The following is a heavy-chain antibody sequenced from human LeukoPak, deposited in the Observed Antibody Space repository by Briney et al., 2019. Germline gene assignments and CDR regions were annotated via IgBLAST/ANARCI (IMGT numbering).Heavy chain of an antibody. CDR3: ARGGYYFGSGSHRWNWFDP. V-gene: IGHV1-18*01. D-gene: IGHD3-10*01. J-gene: IGHJ5*02. Sequence: ASVKVSCKASGYSFTSYGISWVRQAPGQGLEWMGWISAYDGGTKYAQNLQGRVTLTTDTSTTTAYMELRSLRSDDTAVCYCARGGYYFGSGSHRWNWFDPWGQGTLVTVSS. CDR2: ISAYDGGT. CDR1: GYSFTSYG.